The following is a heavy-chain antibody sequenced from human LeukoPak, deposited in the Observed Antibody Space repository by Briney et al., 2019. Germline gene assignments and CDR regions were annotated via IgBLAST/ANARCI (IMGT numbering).Heavy chain of an antibody. CDR3: ARVEARFYGSGSYRGFDY. V-gene: IGHV3-33*01. Sequence: GGSLRLSCAAWGFTFSSYGMQWVRQARGKGGEGVAVIWYDGSNKYYGDSVKGRFTISRDNSKNMLYLQMNSLRAEDTAVYYCARVEARFYGSGSYRGFDYWGQGTLVTVSS. CDR1: GFTFSSYG. CDR2: IWYDGSNK. D-gene: IGHD3-10*01. J-gene: IGHJ4*02.